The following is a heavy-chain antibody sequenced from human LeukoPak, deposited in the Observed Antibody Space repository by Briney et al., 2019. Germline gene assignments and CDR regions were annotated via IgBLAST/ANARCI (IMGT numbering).Heavy chain of an antibody. J-gene: IGHJ4*02. CDR2: IYYSGRT. CDR1: GGSISSYY. CDR3: ARVSQKYYFDY. Sequence: SETLSLTCTVSGGSISSYYWSWIRQPPGKGLEWIGYIYYSGRTKYNPSLKSRVTISVDRSKNQFSLKLSSVTAADTAVYYCARVSQKYYFDYWGQGTLVTVSP. V-gene: IGHV4-59*12.